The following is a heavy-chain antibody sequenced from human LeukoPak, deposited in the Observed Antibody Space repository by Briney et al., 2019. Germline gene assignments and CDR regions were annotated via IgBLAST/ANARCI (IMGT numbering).Heavy chain of an antibody. CDR3: ARHRCYDSSGPFDY. D-gene: IGHD3-22*01. CDR2: VYSNGST. V-gene: IGHV4-59*08. J-gene: IGHJ4*02. Sequence: SETLSLTCTVSSGSIGTFWWGWIRQPPGKTLEWIGNVYSNGSTTYSPSLKSRVTISLGTSKNQFSLKLSSVTAADTAVYYCARHRCYDSSGPFDYWGEGILVTVSS. CDR1: SGSIGTFW.